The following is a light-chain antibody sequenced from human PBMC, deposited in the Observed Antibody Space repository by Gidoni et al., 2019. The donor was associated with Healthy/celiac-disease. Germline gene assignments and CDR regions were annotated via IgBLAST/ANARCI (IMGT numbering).Light chain of an antibody. J-gene: IGKJ3*01. V-gene: IGKV1-39*01. CDR3: QQSYSTPFT. Sequence: DIQMTQTPSALSASVGDRVTLTCRASQIISSYLNWYQQKQGKAPKLLIYASSRLQSGVPSRFSGSGSGTDFTLTISSLQPEDFATYYRQQSYSTPFTFGPGTKVDIK. CDR2: ASS. CDR1: QIISSY.